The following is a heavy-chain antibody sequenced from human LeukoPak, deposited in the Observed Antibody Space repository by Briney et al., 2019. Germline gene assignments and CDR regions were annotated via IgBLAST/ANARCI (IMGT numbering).Heavy chain of an antibody. Sequence: PGGSLRLSCTASGFTFSKNAMAWVRQAPGKGLEWVSGFGSDDNKHYGDSVKGRFTISRDNTENTVYLQMNSLRAEDTAVYYCAKDLFRWSFDYWGQGMLVTVSS. CDR1: GFTFSKNA. D-gene: IGHD6-13*01. V-gene: IGHV3-23*01. CDR3: AKDLFRWSFDY. CDR2: FGSDDNK. J-gene: IGHJ4*02.